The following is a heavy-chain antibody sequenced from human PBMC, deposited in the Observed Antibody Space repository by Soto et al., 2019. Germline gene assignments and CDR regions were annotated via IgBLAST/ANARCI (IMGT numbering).Heavy chain of an antibody. Sequence: PGGSLRLSCAASGFTVSSNYMSWVRQAPGKGLEWVSVIYSGDSTYYADSVKGRFTISRDNSKNTLYLQMNSLRAEDTAVYYCVRLYYYDPPGAFDIWGQGTMVTVSS. D-gene: IGHD3-22*01. CDR1: GFTVSSNY. V-gene: IGHV3-66*04. CDR3: VRLYYYDPPGAFDI. J-gene: IGHJ3*02. CDR2: IYSGDST.